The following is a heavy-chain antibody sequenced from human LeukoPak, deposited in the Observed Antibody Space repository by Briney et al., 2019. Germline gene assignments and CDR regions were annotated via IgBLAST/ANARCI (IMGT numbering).Heavy chain of an antibody. V-gene: IGHV3-74*01. D-gene: IGHD2-15*01. Sequence: GGSLRLSCAASGFTFSNYWMHWVRHAPGKGLVWVSRIKSDGSRTDYADSVKGRFTLSRDNAKNTLYLQMNSLRAEDTAVYYCARELPFDYWGQGTLVTVSS. CDR2: IKSDGSRT. CDR1: GFTFSNYW. CDR3: ARELPFDY. J-gene: IGHJ4*02.